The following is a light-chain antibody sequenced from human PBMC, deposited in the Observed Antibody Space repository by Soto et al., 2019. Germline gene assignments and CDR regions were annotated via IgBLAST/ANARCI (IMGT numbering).Light chain of an antibody. J-gene: IGKJ1*01. V-gene: IGKV4-1*01. CDR1: QSVLYNSNNKNY. CDR3: QQYYSTPLT. Sequence: DIVMTQSPDSLAVSLGERATINCKSSQSVLYNSNNKNYLAWYQQKPGQPPKLLIYWASTRESGVPDRFSGSGSGTDFTLTISSLQAEDVAVYYCQQYYSTPLTFGQGTKVDI. CDR2: WAS.